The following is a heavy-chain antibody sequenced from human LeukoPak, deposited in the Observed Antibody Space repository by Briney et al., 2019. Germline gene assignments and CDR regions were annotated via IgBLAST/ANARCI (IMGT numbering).Heavy chain of an antibody. CDR1: GFTFSIYS. V-gene: IGHV3-48*04. CDR2: ISSSSSTI. D-gene: IGHD4-11*01. J-gene: IGHJ5*02. Sequence: GGSLRLSCAVSGFTFSIYSMNWVRQAPGKGLEWVSYISSSSSTIYYADSVKGRFTISRDNAKNSLYLQMNSLRADDTAVYYCARLRSKYWFDPWGQGTLVTVSS. CDR3: ARLRSKYWFDP.